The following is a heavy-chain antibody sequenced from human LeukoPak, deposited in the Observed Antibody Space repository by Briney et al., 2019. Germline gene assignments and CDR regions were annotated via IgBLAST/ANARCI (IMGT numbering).Heavy chain of an antibody. CDR1: GFTFDDYA. J-gene: IGHJ2*01. CDR3: AKGYYGVPENWYFDL. CDR2: ISWNSGSI. D-gene: IGHD4-17*01. Sequence: GRSLRLSCAASGFTFDDYAMHWVRQAPGKGLEWVSGISWNSGSIGYADSVKGRFTISRDNAKNSLYLQMNSLRAEDTALYYCAKGYYGVPENWYFDLWGRGTLVTVSS. V-gene: IGHV3-9*01.